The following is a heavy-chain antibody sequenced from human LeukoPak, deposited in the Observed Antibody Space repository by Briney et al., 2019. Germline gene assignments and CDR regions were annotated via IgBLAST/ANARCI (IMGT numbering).Heavy chain of an antibody. CDR1: GGSISSYY. Sequence: SETLSLTCTVSGGSISSYYWSWIRQPPGKGLEWIGYIYYSGSTNYNPSLKSRVTISVDTSKSQFSLKLSSVTAADTAVYYCARVYGSGSYSLDYWGQGTLVTVSS. J-gene: IGHJ4*02. CDR3: ARVYGSGSYSLDY. D-gene: IGHD3-10*01. CDR2: IYYSGST. V-gene: IGHV4-59*01.